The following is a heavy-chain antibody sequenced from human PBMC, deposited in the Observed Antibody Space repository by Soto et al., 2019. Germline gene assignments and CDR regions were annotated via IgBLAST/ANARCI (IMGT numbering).Heavy chain of an antibody. CDR2: IYPGDSDT. D-gene: IGHD3-22*01. J-gene: IGHJ6*02. CDR1: GYSFTTYW. CDR3: ARLGTRYYDSSGYYYYGMDV. V-gene: IGHV5-51*01. Sequence: GESLKISCKGSGYSFTTYWIGWVRQMPGKGLEWMGIIYPGDSDTRYSPSFQGQVTISADKSISTAYLQWSSLKASDTAMYYCARLGTRYYDSSGYYYYGMDVWGQGTTVTVSS.